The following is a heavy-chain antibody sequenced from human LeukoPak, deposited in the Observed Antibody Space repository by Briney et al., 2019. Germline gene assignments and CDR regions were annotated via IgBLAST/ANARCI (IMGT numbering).Heavy chain of an antibody. CDR2: FYYSGST. Sequence: PSETLSLTCTVSGGSINNRRDHCRRVRRPAGRVLVWRGYFYYSGSTCYTPSVKSRVTISVDTSKNQFSLKLSSVTAADTAVYYCARETSQKGAHYMDVWGKGTTVTISS. V-gene: IGHV4-39*07. D-gene: IGHD3-16*01. CDR1: GGSINNRRDH. J-gene: IGHJ6*03. CDR3: ARETSQKGAHYMDV.